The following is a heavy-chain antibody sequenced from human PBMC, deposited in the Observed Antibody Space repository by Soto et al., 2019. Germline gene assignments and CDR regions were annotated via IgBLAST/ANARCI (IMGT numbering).Heavy chain of an antibody. CDR2: INAGNGNT. CDR3: ARDRCSGGSCYLRPWFDP. Sequence: ASVKVSCKASGYTFTSYAMHWVRQAPGQRLEWMGWINAGNGNTKYSQKFQGRVTITRDTSASTAYMELSSLRSEDTAVYYCARDRCSGGSCYLRPWFDPWGQGTLVTVSS. D-gene: IGHD2-15*01. CDR1: GYTFTSYA. V-gene: IGHV1-3*01. J-gene: IGHJ5*02.